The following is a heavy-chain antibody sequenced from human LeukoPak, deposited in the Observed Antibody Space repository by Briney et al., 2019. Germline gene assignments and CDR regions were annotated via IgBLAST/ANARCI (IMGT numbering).Heavy chain of an antibody. V-gene: IGHV3-23*01. CDR3: ARVRLSGGWWEPHQDY. CDR1: GFIFSSYA. CDR2: ITKSADST. D-gene: IGHD6-19*01. Sequence: PGGSLRLSCAASGFIFSSYAMSWVRQAPGKGLEWVSAITKSADSTYYTDSVKGRFTISRDFSMNTLHLQMNSLRAEDTAMYFCARVRLSGGWWEPHQDYWGQGALVTVSS. J-gene: IGHJ4*02.